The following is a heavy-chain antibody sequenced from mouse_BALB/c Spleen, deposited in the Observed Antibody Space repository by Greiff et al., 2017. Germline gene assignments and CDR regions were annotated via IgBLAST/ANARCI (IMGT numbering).Heavy chain of an antibody. CDR2: ISDGGSYT. Sequence: EVKVVESGGGLVKPGGSLKLSCAASGFTFSDYYMYWVRQTPEKRLEWVATISDGGSYTYYPDSVKGRFTISRDNAKNNLYLQMSSLKSEDTAMYYCARSRYDGRSWFAYWGQGTLVTVSA. D-gene: IGHD2-3*01. V-gene: IGHV5-4*02. CDR1: GFTFSDYY. CDR3: ARSRYDGRSWFAY. J-gene: IGHJ3*01.